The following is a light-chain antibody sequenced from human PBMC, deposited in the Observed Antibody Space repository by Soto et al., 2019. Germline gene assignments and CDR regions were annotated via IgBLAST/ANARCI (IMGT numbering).Light chain of an antibody. V-gene: IGLV2-14*01. CDR2: DVS. CDR3: SSYTTSSTYV. CDR1: SSDVGAYNY. Sequence: QSVLTQPASVSGYPGQSITISCTGASSDVGAYNYVAWCQQHPGKGPKLLIYDVSNRPSGFSSRFSGSKSGNTASLTSSGLRAEDEADYFCSSYTTSSTYVFGTGTKLTVL. J-gene: IGLJ1*01.